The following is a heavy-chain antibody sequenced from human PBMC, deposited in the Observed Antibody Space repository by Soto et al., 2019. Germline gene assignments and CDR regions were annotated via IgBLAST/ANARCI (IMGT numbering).Heavy chain of an antibody. V-gene: IGHV3-21*01. J-gene: IGHJ4*02. D-gene: IGHD5-12*01. CDR1: GFTFSSYS. Sequence: EVQLVESGGGLVKPVGSLRLSCAASGFTFSSYSMNWVRQAPGKGLEWVSSISISSSYIYYADSVKGRVTISRDNAKNSLYLQMNSLRAEDTAVYYCARDGPQAGGYAYGYFDYWGQGTLVTVSS. CDR2: ISISSSYI. CDR3: ARDGPQAGGYAYGYFDY.